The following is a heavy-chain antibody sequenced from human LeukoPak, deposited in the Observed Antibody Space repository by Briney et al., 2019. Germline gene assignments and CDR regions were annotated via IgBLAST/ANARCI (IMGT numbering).Heavy chain of an antibody. V-gene: IGHV4-34*01. CDR1: GGSFSGYY. CDR3: ARLTYSNNWYFRRGLDNWFDP. D-gene: IGHD6-13*01. CDR2: INQSGST. Sequence: SETLSLTCAVYGGSFSGYYWSWIRQPPGKGLEWIGEINQSGSTNYNPSLKSRVTISVDTSKNQFSLKLSSVTAADTAVYYCARLTYSNNWYFRRGLDNWFDPWGQGTLVTVSS. J-gene: IGHJ5*02.